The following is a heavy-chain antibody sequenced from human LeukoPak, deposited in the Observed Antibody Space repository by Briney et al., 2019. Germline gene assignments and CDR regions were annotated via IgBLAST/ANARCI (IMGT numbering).Heavy chain of an antibody. CDR1: GYTFTSYD. D-gene: IGHD3-3*01. CDR2: MNPNSGNT. J-gene: IGHJ6*03. Sequence: ASVKVSCKASGYTFTSYDINWVRQATGQGLEWMGWMNPNSGNTGYAQKFQGRVTTTRNTSISTAYMELSSLRSEDTAVYYCARGVLRFLESGTFFPDYYYYMDVWGKGTTVTVSS. V-gene: IGHV1-8*01. CDR3: ARGVLRFLESGTFFPDYYYYMDV.